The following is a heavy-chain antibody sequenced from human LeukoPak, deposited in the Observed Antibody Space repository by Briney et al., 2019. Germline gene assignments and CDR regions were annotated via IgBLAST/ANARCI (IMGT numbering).Heavy chain of an antibody. D-gene: IGHD6-19*01. J-gene: IGHJ4*02. CDR3: ARNSGWYGIS. CDR1: GFTLSSYG. V-gene: IGHV3-23*01. CDR2: IEYGESTT. Sequence: GGSLRLSCMVSGFTLSSYGMSWIRQAPGKGLEWVSSIEYGESTTHYADSVRGRLTISRDNYKNTLYLQLTSLSDDDTAVYFCARNSGWYGISWGQGTLVIVSS.